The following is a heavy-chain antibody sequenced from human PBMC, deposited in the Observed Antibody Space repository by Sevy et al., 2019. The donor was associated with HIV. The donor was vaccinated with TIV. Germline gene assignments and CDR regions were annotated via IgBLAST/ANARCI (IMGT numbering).Heavy chain of an antibody. V-gene: IGHV3-7*01. CDR3: AGGGFLSRY. Sequence: GGSLRLSCAASGFTFSDSWMTWVRQGPGKGLEWVANINQAGCDKYYVDSVRGRFTISRDNAKNSLYLQMNSLRVEDTALYYCAGGGFLSRYWGQGSLVTVSS. J-gene: IGHJ4*02. CDR2: INQAGCDK. CDR1: GFTFSDSW. D-gene: IGHD2-15*01.